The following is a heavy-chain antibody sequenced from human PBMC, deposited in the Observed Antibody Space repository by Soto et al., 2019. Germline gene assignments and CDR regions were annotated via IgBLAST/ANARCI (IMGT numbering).Heavy chain of an antibody. CDR1: GFTFSSYW. D-gene: IGHD3-9*01. Sequence: GGSLRLSCAASGFTFSSYWMSWVRQAPGKGLEWVANIKQDGSEKYYVDSVKGRFTISRDNAKNSLYLQMNSLRAEDTAVYYCARGLGPLRYFDWLFRFDPWGQGTLVTVSS. V-gene: IGHV3-7*01. J-gene: IGHJ5*02. CDR2: IKQDGSEK. CDR3: ARGLGPLRYFDWLFRFDP.